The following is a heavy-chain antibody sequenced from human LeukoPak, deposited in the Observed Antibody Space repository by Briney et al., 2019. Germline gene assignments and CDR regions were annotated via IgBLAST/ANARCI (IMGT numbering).Heavy chain of an antibody. D-gene: IGHD3-22*01. CDR3: VGVGGYDSSGFLDY. CDR2: ISYDGSDK. J-gene: IGHJ4*02. CDR1: GFTFSNDG. V-gene: IGHV3-30*03. Sequence: PGGSLRLSCAASGFTFSNDGMHWVRQAPGRGLEWVALISYDGSDKHYADSVKGRFTVSRDNSKNTLCLQMNSLSRDDTAVYYCVGVGGYDSSGFLDYWGQGTLVTVSS.